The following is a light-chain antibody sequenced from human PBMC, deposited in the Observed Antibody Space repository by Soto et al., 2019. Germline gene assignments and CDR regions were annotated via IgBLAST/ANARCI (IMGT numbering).Light chain of an antibody. Sequence: ETVLTQSPATLSLSPGERATLSCRASQSVSRFLAWYQQKPGQAPRLLIYDASNRATGIPARFSGSGSGTAFTLPISSLEPEDFAVYYCQQRGNWPPITFGQGTRLDIK. CDR3: QQRGNWPPIT. J-gene: IGKJ5*01. CDR1: QSVSRF. V-gene: IGKV3-11*01. CDR2: DAS.